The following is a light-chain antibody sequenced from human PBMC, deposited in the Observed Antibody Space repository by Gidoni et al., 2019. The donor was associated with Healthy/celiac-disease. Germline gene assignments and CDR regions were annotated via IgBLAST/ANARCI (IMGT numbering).Light chain of an antibody. V-gene: IGKV3-20*01. CDR2: GAS. Sequence: EIALSQSPGTLSLSPGERATLSCRASQSVSSSYLAWYQQKPGQAPRLLIYGASSRATGIPDRFSGSGSGTDFTLTISRLEPEDFAVYYCQQYSSSPPITFGPGTKVDIK. J-gene: IGKJ3*01. CDR1: QSVSSSY. CDR3: QQYSSSPPIT.